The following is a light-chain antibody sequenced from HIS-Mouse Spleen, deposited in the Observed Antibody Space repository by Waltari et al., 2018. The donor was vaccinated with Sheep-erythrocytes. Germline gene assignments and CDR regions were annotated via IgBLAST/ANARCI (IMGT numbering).Light chain of an antibody. CDR2: AAS. Sequence: DIQMTQSPSSLSASVGDRVTITCRASQSISSYLNWYQQKPGKAPKPLIYAASSLQSGVPYRFSGSGSGTDFTLTISSLQPEDFATYYCQQSYSTPQFTFGPGTKVDIK. CDR3: QQSYSTPQFT. V-gene: IGKV1-39*01. J-gene: IGKJ3*01. CDR1: QSISSY.